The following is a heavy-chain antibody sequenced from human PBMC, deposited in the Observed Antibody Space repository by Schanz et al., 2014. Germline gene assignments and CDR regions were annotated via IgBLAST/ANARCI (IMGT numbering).Heavy chain of an antibody. J-gene: IGHJ4*02. CDR1: GYTFTSYS. D-gene: IGHD6-13*01. CDR3: ARDGVDAAAGGNY. Sequence: QVQLVQSWAEVKGPGASVKVSCKASGYTFTSYSIHWVRQAPGQGLEWMGIVNPSVRGTHFAREFQGRVTVTSDTSTSTVYMELSGLRSEDTAVYYCARDGVDAAAGGNYWGQGTLVTVSS. V-gene: IGHV1-46*03. CDR2: VNPSVRGT.